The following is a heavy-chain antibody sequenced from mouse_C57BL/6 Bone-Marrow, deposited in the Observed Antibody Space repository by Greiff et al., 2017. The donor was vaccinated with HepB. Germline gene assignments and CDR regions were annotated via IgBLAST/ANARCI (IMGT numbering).Heavy chain of an antibody. V-gene: IGHV1-69*01. J-gene: IGHJ4*01. CDR2: IDPSDSYT. Sequence: QVQLQQPGAELVMPGASVKLSCKASGYTFTSYWMHWVKQRPGQGLEWIGEIDPSDSYTNYNQKFNGKSTLTVDKSSSTAYMQLSSLTSEDSAVYYCAREDYYAMDYWGQGTSVTVSS. CDR1: GYTFTSYW. CDR3: AREDYYAMDY.